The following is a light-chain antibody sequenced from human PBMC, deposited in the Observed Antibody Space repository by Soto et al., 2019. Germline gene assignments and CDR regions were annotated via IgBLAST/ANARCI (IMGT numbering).Light chain of an antibody. CDR2: EVT. CDR1: SSDVGAYKY. CDR3: TSYVGNDIWG. V-gene: IGLV2-8*01. Sequence: QSVLTQPPSASGSPGQSVTISCTGTSSDVGAYKYVSWYQQYPGKAPKLMIYEVTKRPSGVPDRFSGSKSGNTASLTVSGLQAEDEADDYCTSYVGNDIWGFGGGTKLTVL. J-gene: IGLJ3*02.